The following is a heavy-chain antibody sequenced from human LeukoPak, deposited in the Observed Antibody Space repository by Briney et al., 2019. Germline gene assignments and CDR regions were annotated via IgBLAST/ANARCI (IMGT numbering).Heavy chain of an antibody. Sequence: GASVKVSCKASGDTFSSYAISWVRQAPGQGLEWMGLINPGGANTNYAQNFQGRVTMTRDTSTSTVYMELSSLRSEDTAIYYCARIRDGYNDAYDIWGQGTVVTVPS. CDR3: ARIRDGYNDAYDI. CDR1: GDTFSSYA. J-gene: IGHJ3*02. CDR2: INPGGANT. D-gene: IGHD5-24*01. V-gene: IGHV1-46*01.